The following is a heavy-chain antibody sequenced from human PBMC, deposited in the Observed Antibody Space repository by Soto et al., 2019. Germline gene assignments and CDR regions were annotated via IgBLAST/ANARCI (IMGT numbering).Heavy chain of an antibody. CDR2: IWYDGSNK. CDR1: VFTFSSYG. D-gene: IGHD6-13*01. Sequence: GGSLRLSCAASVFTFSSYGMHWVRQAPGKGLEWVAVIWYDGSNKYYADSVKGRFTISRDNAKNSLYLQMNSLRADDTAVYYCARGNGGSSWYFDFWGQGTLVTVSS. V-gene: IGHV3-33*01. CDR3: ARGNGGSSWYFDF. J-gene: IGHJ4*02.